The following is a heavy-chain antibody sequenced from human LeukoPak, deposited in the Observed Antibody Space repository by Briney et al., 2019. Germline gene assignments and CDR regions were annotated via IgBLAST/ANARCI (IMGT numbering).Heavy chain of an antibody. D-gene: IGHD5-24*01. CDR3: ARGATISETGYFDF. V-gene: IGHV4-34*01. CDR1: GGSFSRYY. J-gene: IGHJ4*03. Sequence: SETLSLTCAVYGGSFSRYYWSWIRQSPGKGLEWIAEMDHRGDTNYNPSVKSRVTISVDTSKNQFSLKMRSLSAADTALYYCARGATISETGYFDFWGQGTLVTVSS. CDR2: MDHRGDT.